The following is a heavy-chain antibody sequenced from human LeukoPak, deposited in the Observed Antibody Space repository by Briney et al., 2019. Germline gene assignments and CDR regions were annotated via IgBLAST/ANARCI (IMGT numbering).Heavy chain of an antibody. J-gene: IGHJ4*02. CDR2: IWYDGSKK. Sequence: PGGSLRLSCAASGFTFSDYGIHWVRQAPGQGLEWVALIWYDGSKKYYADSVKGRFTISRDNTKNTLCLQLNSLRADDTAVYYCARAHSSSSTFDLWGQGTLVTVSS. CDR1: GFTFSDYG. D-gene: IGHD6-6*01. V-gene: IGHV3-33*01. CDR3: ARAHSSSSTFDL.